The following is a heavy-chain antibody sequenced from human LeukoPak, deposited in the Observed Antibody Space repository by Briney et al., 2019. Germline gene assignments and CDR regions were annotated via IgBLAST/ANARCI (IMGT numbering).Heavy chain of an antibody. CDR2: ISYDGSNK. V-gene: IGHV3-30*03. Sequence: QSGGSLRLSCAASGFTFSSYGMPWVRQAPGKGLEWVAVISYDGSNKYYADSVKGRFTISRDNSKNTLYLQMNSLRAEDTAVYYCAMGTVNFFDYWGQGTLATVSS. CDR3: AMGTVNFFDY. J-gene: IGHJ4*02. D-gene: IGHD4-11*01. CDR1: GFTFSSYG.